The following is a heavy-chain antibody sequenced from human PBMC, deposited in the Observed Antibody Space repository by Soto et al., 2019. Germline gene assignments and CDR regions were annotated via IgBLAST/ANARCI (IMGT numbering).Heavy chain of an antibody. V-gene: IGHV3-23*01. J-gene: IGHJ5*02. CDR1: GFTFGTYA. CDR2: ITGSGGST. Sequence: GGSLRLSCAASGFTFGTYAMNWVRQAPGKGLEWVSGITGSGGSTYYADSGKGRFTISRDNSKNTLYLQMSSLRGDDTAVYYCAKDRSVDTRDWFDPWGQGTLVTVSS. D-gene: IGHD5-18*01. CDR3: AKDRSVDTRDWFDP.